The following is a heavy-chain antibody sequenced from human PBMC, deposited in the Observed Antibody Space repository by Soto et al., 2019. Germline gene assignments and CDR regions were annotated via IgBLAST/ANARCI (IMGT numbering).Heavy chain of an antibody. J-gene: IGHJ6*02. D-gene: IGHD5-18*01. CDR2: IYYSGST. V-gene: IGHV4-59*01. Sequence: SETLSLTCTVSGGSISSYYWSWIRQPPGKGLEWIGYIYYSGSTNYNPSLKSRVTISVDTSKNQFSLKLSSVTAADTAVYYCARGGYSYGYYYYGMDVWGQGTTVTVSS. CDR1: GGSISSYY. CDR3: ARGGYSYGYYYYGMDV.